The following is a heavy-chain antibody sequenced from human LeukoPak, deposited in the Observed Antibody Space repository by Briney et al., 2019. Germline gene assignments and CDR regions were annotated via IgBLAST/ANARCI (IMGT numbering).Heavy chain of an antibody. CDR1: GFTFSSYE. Sequence: GGSLRLSCAASGFTFSSYEMNWVRQAPGKGLEWVSYISSSGSTIYYADSVKGRFIISRDNAKNSLYLQMNSLRAEDTAVYYCARTWIQLWLRGPFDYWGQGTLVTVSS. J-gene: IGHJ4*02. CDR3: ARTWIQLWLRGPFDY. D-gene: IGHD5-18*01. CDR2: ISSSGSTI. V-gene: IGHV3-48*03.